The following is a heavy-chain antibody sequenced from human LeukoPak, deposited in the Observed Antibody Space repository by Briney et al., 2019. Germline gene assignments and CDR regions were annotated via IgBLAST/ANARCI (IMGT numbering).Heavy chain of an antibody. CDR2: IYYSGST. D-gene: IGHD6-19*01. CDR1: GGSISSDY. J-gene: IGHJ4*02. CDR3: AREGVYSSGLVDY. V-gene: IGHV4-59*01. Sequence: SETLSLTCTVSGGSISSDYWSWVRQPPGEGLEWIGYIYYSGSTNYNPSLKSRVTISVDTSKNQFSLKLSSVTAADTAVYYCAREGVYSSGLVDYWGQGTLVTVSS.